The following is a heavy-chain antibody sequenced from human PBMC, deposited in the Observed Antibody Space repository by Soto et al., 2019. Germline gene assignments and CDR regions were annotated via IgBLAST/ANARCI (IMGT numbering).Heavy chain of an antibody. D-gene: IGHD6-13*01. Sequence: GGSLRLSCAASGFTFSSYGMHWVRQAPGKGLEWVAVISYDGSNKYYADSVKGRFTISRDNSKNTLYLQMNSLRAEDTAVYYCAKDRSSSWYLGLNYGMDVWGQGTTVTVSS. CDR3: AKDRSSSWYLGLNYGMDV. J-gene: IGHJ6*02. CDR2: ISYDGSNK. CDR1: GFTFSSYG. V-gene: IGHV3-30*18.